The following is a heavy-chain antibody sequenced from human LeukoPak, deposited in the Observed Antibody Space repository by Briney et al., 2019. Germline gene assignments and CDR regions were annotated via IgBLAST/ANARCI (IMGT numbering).Heavy chain of an antibody. J-gene: IGHJ5*02. CDR3: ASYSSGWTPTGFDP. Sequence: ASVKVSCKASGYTFTSYGISWVRQAPGQGLEWMGWISAYNGNTNYAQKLQGRVTMTTDTSTSTAYMELRSLRSDDTAVYYCASYSSGWTPTGFDPWGQGTLVTVSS. D-gene: IGHD6-19*01. CDR2: ISAYNGNT. V-gene: IGHV1-18*01. CDR1: GYTFTSYG.